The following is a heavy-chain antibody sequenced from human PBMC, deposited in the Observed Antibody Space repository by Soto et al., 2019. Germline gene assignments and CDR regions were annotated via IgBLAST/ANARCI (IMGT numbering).Heavy chain of an antibody. Sequence: EVQLVESGGGLVQPGGSLRLSCAASGFTFNTYWMHWVRQAPGKGLVWVSRANSDGSSTTYADSVKGRFTISRDNARNTLYLQMNSLRAEDTAVYYGTRVVRCGSAEYSYSYGMDVWGQGTMVTVSS. CDR1: GFTFNTYW. J-gene: IGHJ6*02. D-gene: IGHD1-26*01. CDR2: ANSDGSST. V-gene: IGHV3-74*03. CDR3: TRVVRCGSAEYSYSYGMDV.